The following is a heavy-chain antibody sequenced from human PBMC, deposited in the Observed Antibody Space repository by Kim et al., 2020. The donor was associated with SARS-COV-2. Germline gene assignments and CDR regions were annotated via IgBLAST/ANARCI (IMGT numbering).Heavy chain of an antibody. V-gene: IGHV3-30*01. D-gene: IGHD3-10*01. Sequence: SVKGRFTISRDNSKNTLYLQMNSLRAEDTAVYYCARDEEMVQGVATRFDYWGQGTLVTVSS. CDR3: ARDEEMVQGVATRFDY. J-gene: IGHJ4*02.